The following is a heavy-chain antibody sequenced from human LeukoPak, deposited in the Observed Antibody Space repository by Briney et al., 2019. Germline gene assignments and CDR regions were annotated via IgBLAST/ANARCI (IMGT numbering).Heavy chain of an antibody. CDR2: IIPIFGTA. V-gene: IGHV1-69*05. Sequence: SVKVSCKASGGTFSSYAISWVRQAPGQGLEWLGRIIPIFGTADYAQKFQGRVTITTDESTSTAYMELSSLRSEDTAVYYCARGDIVVVPAATVPRGSMYYFDYWGQGTLVTVSS. CDR1: GGTFSSYA. J-gene: IGHJ4*02. D-gene: IGHD2-2*01. CDR3: ARGDIVVVPAATVPRGSMYYFDY.